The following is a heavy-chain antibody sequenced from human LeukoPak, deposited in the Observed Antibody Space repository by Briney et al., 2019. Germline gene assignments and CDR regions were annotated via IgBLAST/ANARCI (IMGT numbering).Heavy chain of an antibody. CDR3: ASRAAPVTLGY. CDR2: MNPSSGVT. Sequence: ASVKVSCKASGYTFSGYQVHWLRQAPGQGLEWMGRMNPSSGVTNYAQKFQGRVTMTRDTSINTAYLDLSALKSDDTAVYYCASRAAPVTLGYWGQGTLVTVSS. D-gene: IGHD2-15*01. V-gene: IGHV1-2*06. J-gene: IGHJ4*02. CDR1: GYTFSGYQ.